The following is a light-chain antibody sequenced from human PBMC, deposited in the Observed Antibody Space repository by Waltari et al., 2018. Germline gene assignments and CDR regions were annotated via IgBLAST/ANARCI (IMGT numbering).Light chain of an antibody. CDR1: NIGMYS. CDR2: YDS. CDR3: QVWHAAIDPGV. Sequence: SYVLTQPPSVSVAPGETARTTCGGDNIGMYSVHWYQQKPGQAPVLVIFYDSDRPSGIPERFSGSNSGNTATLTITRVEAGDEANYYCQVWHAAIDPGVFGTGTEVSVL. V-gene: IGLV3-21*04. J-gene: IGLJ1*01.